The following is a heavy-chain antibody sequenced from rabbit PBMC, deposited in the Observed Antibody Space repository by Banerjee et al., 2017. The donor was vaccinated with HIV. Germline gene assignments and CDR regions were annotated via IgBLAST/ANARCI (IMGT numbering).Heavy chain of an antibody. V-gene: IGHV1S40*01. Sequence: QSLEESGGDLVKPGTSLTLTCTASGIDFSSGGDMCWVRQAPGKGLEWIACIGTTFLDTNYATWANGRFTISKTSSTTVTLQMTSLTSADTATYFCARDLDGVIGWNFGWWGPGTLVTVS. J-gene: IGHJ4*01. CDR1: GIDFSSGGD. D-gene: IGHD1-1*01. CDR3: ARDLDGVIGWNFGW. CDR2: IGTTFLDT.